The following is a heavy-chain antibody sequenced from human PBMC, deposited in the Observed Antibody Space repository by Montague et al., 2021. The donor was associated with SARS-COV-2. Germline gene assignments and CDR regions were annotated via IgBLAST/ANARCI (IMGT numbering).Heavy chain of an antibody. CDR1: GGSFSDYY. Sequence: SQTLSLTCAVYGGSFSDYYWSWIRQPPGKGLEWIGEINHSGRTNYNPSLRSRVTISVDTSKNQFSLKLSAVTAADTAVYYCARGDPTISMILVVMTGAGWYFDLWGRGTLVTVSS. CDR2: INHSGRT. CDR3: ARGDPTISMILVVMTGAGWYFDL. J-gene: IGHJ2*01. D-gene: IGHD3-22*01. V-gene: IGHV4-34*01.